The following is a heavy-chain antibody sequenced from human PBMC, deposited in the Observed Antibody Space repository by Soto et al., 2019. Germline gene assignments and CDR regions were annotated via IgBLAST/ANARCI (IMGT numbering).Heavy chain of an antibody. J-gene: IGHJ6*03. CDR1: GFTLSSDA. CDR3: ARRARADYYYMDV. Sequence: EVQLVESGGGLAQPGWSLRLSCAASGFTLSSDAMDWVRQAPGKGLEYVSGISSNGIGTYYANSVKGRFTISRDNSKNTVYLQMDSLRPEDMAVYYCARRARADYYYMDVWGKGTTVTVS. D-gene: IGHD6-6*01. V-gene: IGHV3-64*01. CDR2: ISSNGIGT.